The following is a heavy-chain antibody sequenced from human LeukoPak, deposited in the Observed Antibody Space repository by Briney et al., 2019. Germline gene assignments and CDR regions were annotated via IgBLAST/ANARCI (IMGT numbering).Heavy chain of an antibody. CDR2: ISGGSGST. CDR3: ARHRFESGGYHSTD. CDR1: GFTFSSYA. D-gene: IGHD3-22*01. Sequence: GGSLRLSCAASGFTFSSYAMSWVRQAPGKGLAWVSTISGGSGSTYCADSVKGRFTISRDNSKNTLYLQMNSLRDEDTAVYYCARHRFESGGYHSTDWGQGTLVTVSS. V-gene: IGHV3-23*01. J-gene: IGHJ4*02.